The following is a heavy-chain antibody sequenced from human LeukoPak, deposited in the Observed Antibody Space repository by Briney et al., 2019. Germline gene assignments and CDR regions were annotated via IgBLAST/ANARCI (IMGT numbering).Heavy chain of an antibody. CDR2: TSYSGRT. CDR1: GGSISSSSYY. J-gene: IGHJ6*02. CDR3: ARKKIVAANGLDV. Sequence: SETLPLTCTVSGGSISSSSYYWGWIRQPPGEGPEWIGSTSYSGRTHYNPSLKSRVSVSVNTSKTQFSLNLSPVTAADTAVYYCARKKIVAANGLDVWGQGTTVTVSS. V-gene: IGHV4-39*01. D-gene: IGHD2/OR15-2a*01.